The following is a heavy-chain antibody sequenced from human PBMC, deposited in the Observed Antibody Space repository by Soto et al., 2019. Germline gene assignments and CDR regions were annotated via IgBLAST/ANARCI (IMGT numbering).Heavy chain of an antibody. J-gene: IGHJ4*02. CDR1: GCTFNTYA. Sequence: SVKVSCKTSGCTFNTYALTCVRQAPGQGLEWIGGIIPMFGIKNVAQRFQGRVTLNADDSMTTAYMEMTSLRSDDAAVYYCAKEAGDHWGQGTLVTVSS. V-gene: IGHV1-69*13. D-gene: IGHD3-10*01. CDR2: IIPMFGIK. CDR3: AKEAGDH.